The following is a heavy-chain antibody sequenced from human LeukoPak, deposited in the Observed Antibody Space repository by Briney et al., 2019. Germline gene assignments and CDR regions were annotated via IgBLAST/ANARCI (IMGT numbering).Heavy chain of an antibody. CDR3: AKDGLVVTARYSNIDN. V-gene: IGHV3-74*01. J-gene: IGHJ4*02. CDR1: EFPFRAYW. D-gene: IGHD2-15*01. Sequence: GSLRLSCSASEFPFRAYWMHWVRPAPGKGLVWVSRLRGGGSMTNYAGSVKGRFTISRDNAKNTLYLQMNSLTAEDTAVYYCAKDGLVVTARYSNIDNWGQGTLVTVSS. CDR2: LRGGGSMT.